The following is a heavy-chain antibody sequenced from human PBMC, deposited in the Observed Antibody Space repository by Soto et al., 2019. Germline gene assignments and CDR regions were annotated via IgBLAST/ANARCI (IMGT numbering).Heavy chain of an antibody. CDR3: ATTSGSFPY. Sequence: KPSETLSLTCAVYGGFLSESYWTWIRQPPGKGPEWIGEINHVGGTNYNPSLKSRVTMSVDTSQNQFSLRLISVTAADTALYFCATTSGSFPYWGQGTLVTVSS. CDR2: INHVGGT. J-gene: IGHJ4*02. D-gene: IGHD1-26*01. CDR1: GGFLSESY. V-gene: IGHV4-34*01.